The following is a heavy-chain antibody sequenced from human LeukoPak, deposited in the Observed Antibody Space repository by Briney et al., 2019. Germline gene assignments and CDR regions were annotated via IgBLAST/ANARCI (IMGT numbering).Heavy chain of an antibody. V-gene: IGHV3-20*04. Sequence: GGSLRLSCAAAGFTSDDYGMSWVRQVAGQGLEWVSGYHWNGDSTYYADSVTGRSTTSRDNAKKALYMQMNSLRGEDTALYYCARGSTMVSDYWGQGTLVTV. CDR1: GFTSDDYG. J-gene: IGHJ4*02. CDR2: YHWNGDST. D-gene: IGHD3-10*01. CDR3: ARGSTMVSDY.